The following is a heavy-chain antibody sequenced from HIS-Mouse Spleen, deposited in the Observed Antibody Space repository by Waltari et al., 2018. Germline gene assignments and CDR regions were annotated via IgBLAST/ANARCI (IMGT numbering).Heavy chain of an antibody. Sequence: QVQLQESGPGLVKPSETLSLTCTVSGYSISSGYYWGWIRQPPGKGLEWLGSIYQSGSTYYNPALKSGVTISVDTSKNQFSLKLSSVTAADTAVYYCARVTSYYYYGMDVWGQGTTVTVSS. CDR3: ARVTSYYYYGMDV. CDR1: GYSISSGYY. CDR2: IYQSGST. V-gene: IGHV4-38-2*02. J-gene: IGHJ6*02.